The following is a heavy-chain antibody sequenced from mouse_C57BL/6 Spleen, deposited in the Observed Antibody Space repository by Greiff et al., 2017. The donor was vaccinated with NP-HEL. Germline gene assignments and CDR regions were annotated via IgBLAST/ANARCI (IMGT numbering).Heavy chain of an antibody. CDR1: GYTFTSYW. CDR3: ARYYDYDGNYFDY. Sequence: VQLVESGAELAKPGASVKLSCKASGYTFTSYWMHWVKQRPGQGLEWIGYINPSSGYTKYNQKFKDKATLTADKSSSTAYMQLSSLTYEDSAVYYCARYYDYDGNYFDYWGQGTTLTVSS. D-gene: IGHD2-4*01. V-gene: IGHV1-7*01. CDR2: INPSSGYT. J-gene: IGHJ2*01.